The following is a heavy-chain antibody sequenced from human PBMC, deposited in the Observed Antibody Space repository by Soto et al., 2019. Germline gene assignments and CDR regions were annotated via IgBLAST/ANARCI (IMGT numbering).Heavy chain of an antibody. CDR1: GFTFSDYY. J-gene: IGHJ5*02. D-gene: IGHD2-2*01. V-gene: IGHV3-11*01. CDR3: ARSSYRYYDFCSSSSCHAYRFDP. CDR2: ISSSGSTI. Sequence: PGGSLRLSCAASGFTFSDYYMSWIRQAPGKGLEWVSYISSSGSTIYYADSVKGRFTISRDNAKNSLYLQMNSLRAEDTAVYYCARSSYRYYDFCSSSSCHAYRFDPWGQGTLVTVSS.